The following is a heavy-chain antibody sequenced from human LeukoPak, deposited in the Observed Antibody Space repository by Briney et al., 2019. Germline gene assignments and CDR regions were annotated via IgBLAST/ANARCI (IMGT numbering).Heavy chain of an antibody. J-gene: IGHJ3*02. CDR3: ARGYDFWSGMGALDI. CDR2: IYTSGST. V-gene: IGHV4-61*02. D-gene: IGHD3-3*01. CDR1: GGSVSSGSYY. Sequence: SEILSLTCTVSGGSVSSGSYYWSWIRQPAGKGLEWIGRIYTSGSTNYNPSLKSQVTISVDTSKNQFSLKLSSVTAADTAVYYCARGYDFWSGMGALDIWGQGTMVTVSS.